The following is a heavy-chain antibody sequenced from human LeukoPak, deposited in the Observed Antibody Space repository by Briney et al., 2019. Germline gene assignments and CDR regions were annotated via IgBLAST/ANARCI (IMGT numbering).Heavy chain of an antibody. Sequence: SETLSLTCAVYGGSFSGYYWSWIRQPPGKGLEWIGEINHSGGTNYNPSLKSRVTISVDTSKNQFSLKLSSVTAADTAVYYCARCCGSGSYYYYYYYMDVWGKGTTVTISS. CDR2: INHSGGT. CDR1: GGSFSGYY. D-gene: IGHD3-10*01. V-gene: IGHV4-34*01. J-gene: IGHJ6*03. CDR3: ARCCGSGSYYYYYYYMDV.